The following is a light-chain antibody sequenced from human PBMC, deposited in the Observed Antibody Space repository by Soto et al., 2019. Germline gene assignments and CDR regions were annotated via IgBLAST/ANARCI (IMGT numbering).Light chain of an antibody. V-gene: IGLV2-11*01. CDR1: SSDVGGYNY. CDR3: CSYAGSFGV. J-gene: IGLJ1*01. CDR2: DVS. Sequence: QSVLTQPRSVSGCPGQSVTISCTGISSDVGGYNYVSWYQRHPGKAPKLMIYDVSKRPSGVPDRFSGSKSGNTASLTISGLLAEDEADYSSCSYAGSFGVFGTGTKVPVL.